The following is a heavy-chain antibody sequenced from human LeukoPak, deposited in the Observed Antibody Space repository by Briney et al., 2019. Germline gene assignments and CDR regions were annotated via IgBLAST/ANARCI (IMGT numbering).Heavy chain of an antibody. CDR2: ISYDGSNK. J-gene: IGHJ5*02. CDR3: ARVPVRYSTTPGFDP. CDR1: GFTFSSYA. Sequence: GGSLRLSCAASGFTFSSYAMHWVRQAPGKGLEWVAVISYDGSNKYCADSVKGRFTISRDNSKNTLYLQMNSLRAEDTAVYYCARVPVRYSTTPGFDPWGQGTLVTVSS. V-gene: IGHV3-30-3*01. D-gene: IGHD6-13*01.